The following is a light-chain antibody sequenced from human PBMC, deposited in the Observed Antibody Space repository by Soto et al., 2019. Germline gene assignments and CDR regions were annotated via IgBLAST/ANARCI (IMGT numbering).Light chain of an antibody. CDR2: DVS. CDR1: SSDVGGYNY. J-gene: IGLJ1*01. V-gene: IGLV2-8*01. CDR3: SSYAGTHXV. Sequence: QSVLTQPPSASGSPGQSVTISCTGTSSDVGGYNYVSWYQQHPGKAPKLMIYDVSKRPSGVPDRFSGSKSGNTASLTVSGLQADDEADYYCSSYAGTHXVFGTGTKVTVL.